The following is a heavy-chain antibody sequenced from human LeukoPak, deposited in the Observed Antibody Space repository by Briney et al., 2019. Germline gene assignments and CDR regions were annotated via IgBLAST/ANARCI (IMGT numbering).Heavy chain of an antibody. V-gene: IGHV1-2*02. CDR2: INPNSGGT. Sequence: ASVKVSCKASGYTFTGYYMHWVRQAPGQGLEWTGWINPNSGGTNYAQKFQGRVTMTRDTSISTAYMELSRLRSDDTAVYYCARGEYSSWYYYNIRVTFDIWGQGTMVTVSS. CDR1: GYTFTGYY. J-gene: IGHJ3*02. D-gene: IGHD6-6*01. CDR3: ARGEYSSWYYYNIRVTFDI.